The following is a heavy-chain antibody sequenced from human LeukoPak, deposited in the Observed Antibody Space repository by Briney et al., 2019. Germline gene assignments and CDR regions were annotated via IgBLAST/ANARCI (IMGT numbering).Heavy chain of an antibody. CDR3: ARNNGMGV. V-gene: IGHV3-7*03. CDR2: VNRDGSET. CDR1: GFTLSNHW. Sequence: PGGSLRLTCAASGFTLSNHWKTWVRQVPGRGPEWVANVNRDGSETYYLGSVKGRFTISKDNAKNSLYLQMNSLRAEDTALYHCARNNGMGVWGQGTTVIDSS. J-gene: IGHJ6*02.